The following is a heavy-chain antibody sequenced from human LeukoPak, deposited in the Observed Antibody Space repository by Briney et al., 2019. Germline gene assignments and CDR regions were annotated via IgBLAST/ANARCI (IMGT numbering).Heavy chain of an antibody. D-gene: IGHD3-3*01. CDR3: AREGGFFRPLDY. Sequence: SETLSLTCTVSGGSVSSGSYYWSWIRQSPGKGLEWIGFIDYTGGTNYNPSLKSRVTMSVDLSENHISLKLTSVTAADTAVYYCAREGGFFRPLDYSGQGTLVTVSS. CDR2: IDYTGGT. J-gene: IGHJ4*02. V-gene: IGHV4-61*03. CDR1: GGSVSSGSYY.